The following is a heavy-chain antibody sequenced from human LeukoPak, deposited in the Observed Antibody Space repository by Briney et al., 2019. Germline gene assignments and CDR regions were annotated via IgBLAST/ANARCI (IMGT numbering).Heavy chain of an antibody. V-gene: IGHV3-64D*06. CDR3: VVQGWVFRAPTQYYFDY. D-gene: IGHD1-1*01. CDR1: GFTFSSYA. Sequence: GGSLRLSCSASGFTFSSYAMHWVRQAPGKGLEYVSAISSNGGSRYYADSVKGRFTISRDNSKNTLYLQMSSLRAEDTTVYNCVVQGWVFRAPTQYYFDYWGQGTLVTVSS. J-gene: IGHJ4*02. CDR2: ISSNGGSR.